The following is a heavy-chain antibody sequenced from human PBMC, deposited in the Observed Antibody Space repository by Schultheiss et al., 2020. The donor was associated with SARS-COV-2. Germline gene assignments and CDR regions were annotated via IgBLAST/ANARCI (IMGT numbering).Heavy chain of an antibody. CDR2: IYYSGST. Sequence: SETLSLTCAVYGGSFSGYYWSWIRQPPGKGLEWIGYIYYSGSTNYNPSLKSRVTISVDTSKNQFSLKLSSVTAADTAVYYCARARSYCSSTSCYLGFHPYYYGMDVWGQGTTVTVSS. D-gene: IGHD2-2*01. CDR3: ARARSYCSSTSCYLGFHPYYYGMDV. J-gene: IGHJ6*02. V-gene: IGHV4-59*01. CDR1: GGSFSGYY.